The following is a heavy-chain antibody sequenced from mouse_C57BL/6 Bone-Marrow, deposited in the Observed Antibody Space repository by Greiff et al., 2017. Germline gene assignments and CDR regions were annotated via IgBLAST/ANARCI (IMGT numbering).Heavy chain of an antibody. D-gene: IGHD1-1*01. CDR3: ARDYYGSSYGGPWFAY. J-gene: IGHJ3*01. Sequence: VKLQESGAELARPGASVKLSCKASGYTFTSYGISWVKQRTGQGLEWIGEIYPRSGNTYYNEKFKGKATLTADKSSSTAYMELRSLTSEDSAVYFCARDYYGSSYGGPWFAYWGQGTLVTVSA. V-gene: IGHV1-81*01. CDR2: IYPRSGNT. CDR1: GYTFTSYG.